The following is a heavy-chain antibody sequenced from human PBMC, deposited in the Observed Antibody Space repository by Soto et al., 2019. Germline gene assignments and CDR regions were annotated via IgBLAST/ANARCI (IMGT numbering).Heavy chain of an antibody. D-gene: IGHD6-19*01. Sequence: SQTLSLTCAISWDRVSSDSAAWNWIRPSPSRGLEWLGRTYYRSKWYIDYAVSVNGRITINPDTSKNYFSLQLNSVTPEDTAVYYCVRSRVFIAVAGMATYYYYYGMDVWGRGTTVTVSS. CDR3: VRSRVFIAVAGMATYYYYYGMDV. J-gene: IGHJ6*02. CDR1: WDRVSSDSAA. V-gene: IGHV6-1*01. CDR2: TYYRSKWYI.